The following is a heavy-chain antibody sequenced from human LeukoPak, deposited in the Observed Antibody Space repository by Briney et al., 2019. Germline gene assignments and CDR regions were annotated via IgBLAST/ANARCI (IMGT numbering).Heavy chain of an antibody. D-gene: IGHD6-19*01. Sequence: GGSLRLSCAASGFTFSTYNMNWVRQAPGKGLEWVSYISSSSSIIYYADSVKGRFTISRDNAKNSLYLQMNSLRAEDTAVYYCARWFSTGRGFFDYWGQGILVTVSS. CDR3: ARWFSTGRGFFDY. J-gene: IGHJ4*02. V-gene: IGHV3-48*01. CDR2: ISSSSSII. CDR1: GFTFSTYN.